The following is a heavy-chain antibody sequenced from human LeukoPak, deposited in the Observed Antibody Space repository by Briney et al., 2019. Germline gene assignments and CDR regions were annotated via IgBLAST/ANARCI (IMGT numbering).Heavy chain of an antibody. J-gene: IGHJ6*02. CDR3: AKWSDTYYYDSSGLAGGMDV. D-gene: IGHD3-22*01. Sequence: PGGSLRLSCAASGFTFDDYAMHWVRQAPGKGLEWVSGISWNSGSIGYADSVKGRFTISRDNAKNSLYLQMNSLRAEDTALYYCAKWSDTYYYDSSGLAGGMDVWGQGTTVAVSS. V-gene: IGHV3-9*01. CDR2: ISWNSGSI. CDR1: GFTFDDYA.